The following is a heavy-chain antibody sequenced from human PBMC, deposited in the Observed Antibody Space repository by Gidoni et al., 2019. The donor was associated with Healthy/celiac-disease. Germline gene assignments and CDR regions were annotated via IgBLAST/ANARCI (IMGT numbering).Heavy chain of an antibody. CDR2: IWYDGSHK. CDR1: GFPFTSYG. D-gene: IGHD1-26*01. V-gene: IGHV3-33*08. CDR3: ARSYAQNGNYYYYGMDV. Sequence: QVQLVESGGGVVQPGRSLRLPCAASGFPFTSYGTHWVRQAPGKGLEWVAVIWYDGSHKYYADSVKCRFTISRDNSKNTLYLQMNSLRAEDTAVYYCARSYAQNGNYYYYGMDVWGQGTTVTVSS. J-gene: IGHJ6*02.